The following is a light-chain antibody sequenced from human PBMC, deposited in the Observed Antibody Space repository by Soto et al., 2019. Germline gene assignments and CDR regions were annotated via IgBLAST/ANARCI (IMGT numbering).Light chain of an antibody. V-gene: IGKV3-15*01. CDR1: QNIHTN. Sequence: LSASALSVSPGERASLSCSAGQNIHTNLAWYQQKPGQAPRLLIYGASTRATGIPARFSGSGSGTEFTLTISSLQSDDFAVYYCQPYNNWCPFAQVTKVAI. J-gene: IGKJ1*01. CDR3: QPYNNWCP. CDR2: GAS.